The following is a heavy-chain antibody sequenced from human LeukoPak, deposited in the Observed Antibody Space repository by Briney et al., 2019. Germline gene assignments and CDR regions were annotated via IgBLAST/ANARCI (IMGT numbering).Heavy chain of an antibody. CDR2: IIPIFGTA. Sequence: ASVKVSCKASGGTFSSYAISWVRQAPGQGLEWMGRIIPIFGTANYAQKFQGRVTITTDESTSTAYMELRTLRSEDTAVYYCARAGGGTDFLYPNDYWGQGTLVTF. CDR3: ARAGGGTDFLYPNDY. D-gene: IGHD2-15*01. J-gene: IGHJ4*02. V-gene: IGHV1-69*05. CDR1: GGTFSSYA.